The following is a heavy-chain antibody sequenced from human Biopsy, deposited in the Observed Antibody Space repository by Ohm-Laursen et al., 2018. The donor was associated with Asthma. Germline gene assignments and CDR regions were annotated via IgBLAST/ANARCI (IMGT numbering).Heavy chain of an antibody. Sequence: YSVKVSCKPLGGTFNTYVIGWVRQAPGQGLEWMGGINSVFGTTTYPQKFQDRVTITADDSTSTVYMELSSLRSEDTAVYYCARKAGSCISRTCYSLDFWGQGTLVTVSS. J-gene: IGHJ4*02. CDR1: GGTFNTYV. V-gene: IGHV1-69*01. D-gene: IGHD2-2*01. CDR3: ARKAGSCISRTCYSLDF. CDR2: INSVFGTT.